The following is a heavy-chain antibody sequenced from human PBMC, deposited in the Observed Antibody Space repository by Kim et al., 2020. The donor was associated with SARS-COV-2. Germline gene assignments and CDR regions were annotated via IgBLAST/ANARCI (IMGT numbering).Heavy chain of an antibody. CDR3: AREGLDYYGSGSSFDY. Sequence: SVKGRFTISRDNSKNTLYLQMNSLRAEDTAVYYCAREGLDYYGSGSSFDYWGQGTLVTVSS. V-gene: IGHV3-30*07. D-gene: IGHD3-10*01. J-gene: IGHJ4*02.